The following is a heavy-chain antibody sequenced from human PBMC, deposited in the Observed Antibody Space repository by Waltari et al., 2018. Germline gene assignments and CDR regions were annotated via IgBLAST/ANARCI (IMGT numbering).Heavy chain of an antibody. J-gene: IGHJ4*02. CDR1: GGSISRGSYS. Sequence: QVQLQESGPGLVKPSQTLSLTCTVSGGSISRGSYSWSWIRQPAGKGLEWIGYIYTSGSTNYNPSLKSRVTISVDTSKNQFSLKLSSVTAADTAVYYCARDPDDYGDYVWSQGTLVTVSS. V-gene: IGHV4-61*09. CDR2: IYTSGST. D-gene: IGHD4-17*01. CDR3: ARDPDDYGDYV.